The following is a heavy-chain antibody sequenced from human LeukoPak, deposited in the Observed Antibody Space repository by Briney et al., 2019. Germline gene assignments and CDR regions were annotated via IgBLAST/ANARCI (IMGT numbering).Heavy chain of an antibody. D-gene: IGHD3-16*01. CDR1: GFTFSSYA. V-gene: IGHV3-30-3*01. J-gene: IGHJ5*02. Sequence: PGRSLRLSCAASGFTFSSYAMHWVRQAPGKGLEWVAVISYDGSNKYYADSVKGRFTISRDNSKNTLYLQMNSLRAEDTAVYYCARAPAVMTPLRWFDPWGQGTLVTVSS. CDR2: ISYDGSNK. CDR3: ARAPAVMTPLRWFDP.